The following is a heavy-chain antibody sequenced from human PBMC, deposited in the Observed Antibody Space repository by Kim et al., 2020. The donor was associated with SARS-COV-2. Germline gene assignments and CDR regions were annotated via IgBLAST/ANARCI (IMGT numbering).Heavy chain of an antibody. Sequence: ASVKVSCKASGYTFTSYDINWVRQATGQGLEWMGWMNPNSGNTGYAQKFQGRVTMTRNTSISTAYMELSSLRSEDTAVYYCARVGGSSWYLFPGYYYGMDVWGQGTTVTVSS. CDR2: MNPNSGNT. V-gene: IGHV1-8*01. CDR1: GYTFTSYD. D-gene: IGHD6-13*01. CDR3: ARVGGSSWYLFPGYYYGMDV. J-gene: IGHJ6*02.